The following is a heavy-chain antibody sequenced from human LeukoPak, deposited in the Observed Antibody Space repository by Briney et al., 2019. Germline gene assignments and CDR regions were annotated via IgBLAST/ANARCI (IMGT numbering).Heavy chain of an antibody. D-gene: IGHD3-16*02. CDR3: ASHYVWGSYRKLDY. CDR1: GFTFSSYS. J-gene: IGHJ4*02. Sequence: GGSLRLSCAASGFTFSSYSMYWVRQAPGKGLEWVSCISSSSSYIYYADSVKGRFTISRDNAKNSLYLQMNSLRAEDTAVYYCASHYVWGSYRKLDYWGQGTLVTVSS. V-gene: IGHV3-21*01. CDR2: ISSSSSYI.